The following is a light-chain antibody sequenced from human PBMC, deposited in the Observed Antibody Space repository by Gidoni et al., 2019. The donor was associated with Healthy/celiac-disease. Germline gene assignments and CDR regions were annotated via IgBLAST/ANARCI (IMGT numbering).Light chain of an antibody. CDR2: GAS. Sequence: EIVMTQSPATLSVSQGERTTLSCRASLSVSSNLAWYQQKPDQAPRLLNYGASTRATGIPARCSGSGSGTEFTLTISSLQSEDFAVYYCQQYNNWPPLTFGGGTKVEIK. V-gene: IGKV3-15*01. CDR3: QQYNNWPPLT. CDR1: LSVSSN. J-gene: IGKJ4*01.